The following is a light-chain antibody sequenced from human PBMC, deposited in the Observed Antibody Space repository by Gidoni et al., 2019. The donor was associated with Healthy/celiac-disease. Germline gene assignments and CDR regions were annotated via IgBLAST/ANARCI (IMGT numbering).Light chain of an antibody. J-gene: IGKJ1*01. CDR3: QQYNNGWVT. CDR2: GAS. V-gene: IGKV3-15*01. CDR1: QSVSSN. Sequence: EIVMTQSPATLSVSPGERATLSCRASQSVSSNLAWYQQKPGQAPRLLIYGASTRATGIPARFSGSGSGKEFTLTISSLQSEDFAVYYCQQYNNGWVTFGQGTKVEIK.